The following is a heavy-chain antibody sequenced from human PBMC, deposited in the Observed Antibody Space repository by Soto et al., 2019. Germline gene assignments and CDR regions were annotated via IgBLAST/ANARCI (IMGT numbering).Heavy chain of an antibody. Sequence: SETLSLTCAVYGGSFSDYYWRWIRQPPGKGLEWIGEINHSGSTNYNPSLKSRVTISVDTSKNQFSLKLSSVTAADTAVYYCARDGYSSGPSYFDYWGQGTLVTVSS. CDR1: GGSFSDYY. CDR2: INHSGST. D-gene: IGHD6-19*01. CDR3: ARDGYSSGPSYFDY. J-gene: IGHJ4*02. V-gene: IGHV4-34*01.